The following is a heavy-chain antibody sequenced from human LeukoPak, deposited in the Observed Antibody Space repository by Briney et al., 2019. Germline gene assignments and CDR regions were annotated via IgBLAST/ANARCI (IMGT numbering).Heavy chain of an antibody. CDR2: INPNSGGT. CDR3: ARARPRGFFPGYSSGWYYAFDI. V-gene: IGHV1-2*02. D-gene: IGHD6-19*01. CDR1: GYTFTGYY. J-gene: IGHJ3*02. Sequence: ASVKVSCKASGYTFTGYYMHWVRQAPGQGLEWMGWINPNSGGTNYAQKFQGRVTMTRDTSISTAYMELSRLRSDDTAVYYCARARPRGFFPGYSSGWYYAFDIWGQGAMVTVSS.